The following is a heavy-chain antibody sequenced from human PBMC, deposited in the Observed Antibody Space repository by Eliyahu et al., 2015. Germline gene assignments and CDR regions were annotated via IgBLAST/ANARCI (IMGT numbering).Heavy chain of an antibody. CDR2: VYPTGNT. D-gene: IGHD2-2*01. Sequence: QVQLQESGPGLVKPSGTLSLTCDVSGVSITSDNWWSWVRQPPGKGLEFVGQVYPTGNTNYHPSLRSRLTISIDKSKNSFSLKMTSVTAADSAIYYCARESVPAAPFDPWGQGALVTVSS. CDR1: GVSITSDNW. V-gene: IGHV4-4*02. J-gene: IGHJ5*02. CDR3: ARESVPAAPFDP.